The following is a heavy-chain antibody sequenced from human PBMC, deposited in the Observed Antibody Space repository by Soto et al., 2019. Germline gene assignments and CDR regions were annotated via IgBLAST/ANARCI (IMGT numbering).Heavy chain of an antibody. J-gene: IGHJ4*02. CDR1: GGTFSSYA. CDR2: IIPIFGTA. CDR3: AREGVVVVPAAMERPDSYYFDY. Sequence: SVKVSCKASGGTFSSYAISWVRQAPGQGLEWMGGIIPIFGTANYAQKFQGRVTITADESTSTAYMELGSLRSEDTAVYYCAREGVVVVPAAMERPDSYYFDYWGQGTLVTVSS. V-gene: IGHV1-69*13. D-gene: IGHD2-2*01.